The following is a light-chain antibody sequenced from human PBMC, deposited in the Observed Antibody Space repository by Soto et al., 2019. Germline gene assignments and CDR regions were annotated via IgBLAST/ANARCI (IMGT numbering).Light chain of an antibody. CDR2: DDN. V-gene: IGLV1-51*01. CDR3: GTWDSSLSAVV. J-gene: IGLJ2*01. CDR1: SPNIGNNY. Sequence: QSVLTQPPSVSAAPGQKVTISCSGSSPNIGNNYVSWYQHLPGTAPQLLIYDDNNRPSGIPDRFSGSKSGTSATLGITGLQTGDEADYYCGTWDSSLSAVVFGGGTKLTVL.